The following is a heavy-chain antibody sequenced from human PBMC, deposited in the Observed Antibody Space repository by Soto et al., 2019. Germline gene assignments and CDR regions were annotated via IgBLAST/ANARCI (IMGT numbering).Heavy chain of an antibody. Sequence: PSETLSLTCTVSGGSISSSSYYWGWIRQPPRKGLEWIGSIYYSGSTYYNPSLKSRVTISVDTSKNQFSLKLSSVTAADTAVYYCARQRVAASYYYYYYMDVWGKGTTVTVSS. CDR1: GGSISSSSYY. V-gene: IGHV4-39*01. D-gene: IGHD2-15*01. CDR3: ARQRVAASYYYYYYMDV. CDR2: IYYSGST. J-gene: IGHJ6*03.